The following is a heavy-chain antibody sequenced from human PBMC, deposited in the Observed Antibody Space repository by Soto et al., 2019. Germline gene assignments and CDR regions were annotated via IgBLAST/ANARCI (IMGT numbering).Heavy chain of an antibody. J-gene: IGHJ5*02. D-gene: IGHD3-3*01. CDR3: ARAGNTIFGVVQGGWFDP. CDR1: GGSISSSNW. CDR2: IYHSGST. V-gene: IGHV4-4*02. Sequence: QVQLQESGPGLVKPSGTLSLTCAVSGGSISSSNWWSWVRQPPGKGLEWIGEIYHSGSTNYNPSLMSRVTISVDKSKNQFSLKLSSVTAADTAVYYCARAGNTIFGVVQGGWFDPWGQGTLVTVSS.